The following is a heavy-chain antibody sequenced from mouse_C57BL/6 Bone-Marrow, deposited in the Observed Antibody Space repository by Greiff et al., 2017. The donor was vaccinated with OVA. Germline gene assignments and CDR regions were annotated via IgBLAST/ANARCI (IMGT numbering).Heavy chain of an antibody. J-gene: IGHJ3*01. CDR2: ISNGGGST. CDR3: ARQDYSKAY. Sequence: EVQLVESGGGLVQPGGSLKLSCAASGFTFSDYYMYWVRQTPEKRLEWVAYISNGGGSTYYPDTVKGRFTISRDNAKNTLYLQMSRLKSEDTAMYYCARQDYSKAYWGQGTLVTVSA. CDR1: GFTFSDYY. D-gene: IGHD2-5*01. V-gene: IGHV5-12*01.